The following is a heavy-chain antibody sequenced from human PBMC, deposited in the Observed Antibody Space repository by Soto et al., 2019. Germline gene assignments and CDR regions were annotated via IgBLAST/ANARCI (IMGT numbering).Heavy chain of an antibody. CDR1: GFTFDDYA. D-gene: IGHD4-17*01. Sequence: GGSLRLSCAASGFTFDDYAMHWVRQAPGKGLEWVSGISWNSGSIGYADSVKGRFTISRDNAKNSLYLQMNSLRAEDTALYYCAKDHQTSTVTNPLFDYWGQGTLVTVSS. V-gene: IGHV3-9*01. CDR2: ISWNSGSI. CDR3: AKDHQTSTVTNPLFDY. J-gene: IGHJ4*02.